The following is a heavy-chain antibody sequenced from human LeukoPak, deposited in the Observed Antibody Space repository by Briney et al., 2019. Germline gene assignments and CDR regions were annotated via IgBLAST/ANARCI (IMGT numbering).Heavy chain of an antibody. J-gene: IGHJ6*02. V-gene: IGHV1-69*04. CDR1: GGTFSSYA. CDR3: ARGYDSSGRAYYYGMDV. CDR2: IIPILGIA. Sequence: GASVKVSCKASGGTFSSYAISWVRQAPGQGLEWMGRIIPILGIANYAQKFQGRVTITADKSTSTAYMELSSLRSEDTAVYYCARGYDSSGRAYYYGMDVWGQGTTVTVSS. D-gene: IGHD3-22*01.